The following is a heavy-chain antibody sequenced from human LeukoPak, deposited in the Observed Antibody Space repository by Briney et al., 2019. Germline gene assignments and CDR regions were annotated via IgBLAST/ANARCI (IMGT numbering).Heavy chain of an antibody. CDR3: ARDRRIAVAGTGDY. J-gene: IGHJ4*02. CDR2: INTDGSST. CDR1: GFTFSSYW. D-gene: IGHD6-19*01. Sequence: GGPLRLSCAASGFTFSSYWMHWVRQAPGKGLVWVSRINTDGSSTSYADSVKGRFTISRDNAKNTLYPQMNSLRAEDTAVYYCARDRRIAVAGTGDYWGQGTLVTVSS. V-gene: IGHV3-74*01.